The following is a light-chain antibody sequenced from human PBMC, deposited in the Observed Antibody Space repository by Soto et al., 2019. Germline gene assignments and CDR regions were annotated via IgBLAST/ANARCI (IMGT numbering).Light chain of an antibody. V-gene: IGLV1-47*02. CDR1: STNIGSNY. J-gene: IGLJ2*01. CDR3: AAWDDSLSGVV. Sequence: QSVLTQPPSASGTPGQRVTISCSGSSTNIGSNYGYWYQQVPGTAPKLLIYTNDQRPSGVPDRFSGSKSGTSASLAISGLQSEDEAVYYCAAWDDSLSGVVFGGGTKLTVL. CDR2: TND.